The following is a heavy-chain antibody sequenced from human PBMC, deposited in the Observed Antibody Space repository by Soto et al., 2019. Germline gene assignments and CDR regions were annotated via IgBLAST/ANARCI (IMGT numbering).Heavy chain of an antibody. CDR2: ITRSGST. V-gene: IGHV4-34*01. CDR3: VRALAAVQE. Sequence: QVQLQQWGAGLLKPSETLSLTCAVYGGSFSGYYWSWIRQPPGTGLEWIGEITRSGSTNYNPSLKSRVTISVDTSKQQFSLILTSVTAADTAVYFCVRALAAVQEWGQGTLVTVSS. D-gene: IGHD6-13*01. CDR1: GGSFSGYY. J-gene: IGHJ4*02.